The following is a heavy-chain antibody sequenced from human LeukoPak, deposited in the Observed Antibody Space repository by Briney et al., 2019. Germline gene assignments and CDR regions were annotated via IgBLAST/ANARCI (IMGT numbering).Heavy chain of an antibody. D-gene: IGHD6-19*01. CDR1: GYTFTGYY. CDR2: INPNSGGT. CDR3: ARDLSLAVPVQGY. Sequence: ASVKVSCRASGYTFTGYYMHWVRQAPGQGLEWMGWINPNSGGTNYAQKFQGRVTMTGDTSISTAYMELSRLRSDDTAVYYCARDLSLAVPVQGYWGQGTLVTVSS. J-gene: IGHJ4*02. V-gene: IGHV1-2*02.